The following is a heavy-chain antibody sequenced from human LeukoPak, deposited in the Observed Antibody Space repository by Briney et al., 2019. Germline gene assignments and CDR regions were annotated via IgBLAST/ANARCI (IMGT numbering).Heavy chain of an antibody. Sequence: GGSLRLSCAASGFTFSSYDMHWVRQPTGKGLEWVSAIGTAGDTYYSHSVKGRFTISRENAKNSLYLQMNSLRAGDTAVYYCARDRGRYHMDVWGKGTTVTISS. V-gene: IGHV3-13*01. J-gene: IGHJ6*03. CDR2: IGTAGDT. CDR1: GFTFSSYD. D-gene: IGHD6-25*01. CDR3: ARDRGRYHMDV.